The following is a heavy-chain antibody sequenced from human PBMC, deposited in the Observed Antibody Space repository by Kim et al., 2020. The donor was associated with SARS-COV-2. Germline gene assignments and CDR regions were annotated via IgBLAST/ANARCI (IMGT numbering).Heavy chain of an antibody. CDR1: GFTFSSYA. CDR2: ISYDGSNK. D-gene: IGHD2-2*01. J-gene: IGHJ4*02. Sequence: GGSLRLSCAASGFTFSSYAMHWVRQAPGKGLEWVAVISYDGSNKYYADSVKGRFTISRDNSKNTLYLQMNSLRAEDTAVYYCARDGRVVVPAAPYYFDYWGQGTLVTVSS. CDR3: ARDGRVVVPAAPYYFDY. V-gene: IGHV3-30*04.